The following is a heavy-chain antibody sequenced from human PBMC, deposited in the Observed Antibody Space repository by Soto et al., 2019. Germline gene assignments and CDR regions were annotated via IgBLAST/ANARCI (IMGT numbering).Heavy chain of an antibody. V-gene: IGHV4-39*01. Sequence: SETLSLTCTVSGGSISSSSYYWGWIRQPPGKGLEWIGSIYYSGSTYYNPSLKSRVTISVDKSKSQFSLKLNSVTAADSAVYFCARLEGLATISYYFDFWGPGALVTVSS. J-gene: IGHJ4*02. CDR2: IYYSGST. CDR3: ARLEGLATISYYFDF. D-gene: IGHD3-9*01. CDR1: GGSISSSSYY.